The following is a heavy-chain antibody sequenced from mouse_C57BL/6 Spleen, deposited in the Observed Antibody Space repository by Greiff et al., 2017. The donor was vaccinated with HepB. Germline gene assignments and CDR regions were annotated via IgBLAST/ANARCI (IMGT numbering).Heavy chain of an antibody. D-gene: IGHD3-2*02. J-gene: IGHJ3*01. CDR3: ARGEAQAPFAY. V-gene: IGHV1-59*01. CDR1: GYTFTSYW. Sequence: QVQLKQPGAELVRPGTSVKLSCKASGYTFTSYWMHWVKQRPGQGLEWIGVIDPSDSYTNYNQKFKGKATLTVDTSSSTAYMQLSSLTSEDSAVYYCARGEAQAPFAYWGQGTLVTVSA. CDR2: IDPSDSYT.